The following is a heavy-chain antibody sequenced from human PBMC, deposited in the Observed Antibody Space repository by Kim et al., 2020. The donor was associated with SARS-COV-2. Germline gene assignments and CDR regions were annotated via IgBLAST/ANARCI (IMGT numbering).Heavy chain of an antibody. J-gene: IGHJ6*02. D-gene: IGHD2-2*02. V-gene: IGHV1-2*06. Sequence: ASVKVSCKASGYTFTGYYMHWVRQAPGQGLEWMGRINPNSGGTNYAQKFQGRVTMTRDTSISTAYMELSRLRSDDTAVYYCASHCSSTSCYTAREYYYYGMDVWGQGTTVTVSS. CDR1: GYTFTGYY. CDR2: INPNSGGT. CDR3: ASHCSSTSCYTAREYYYYGMDV.